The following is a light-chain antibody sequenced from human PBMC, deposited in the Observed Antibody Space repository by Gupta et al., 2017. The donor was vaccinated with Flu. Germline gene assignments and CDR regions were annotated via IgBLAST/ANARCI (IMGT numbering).Light chain of an antibody. J-gene: IGKJ3*01. Sequence: EFVLTQSPATLSLSPGERDTLSCRASQSVSSSLAWYQQKPGQAPRLLIYDTSNRATDIPARFSGSGAGTDFTLTISSRDPEDFEVYYCQQRTNSRPYFTFGHGTKVDIK. CDR3: QQRTNSRPYFT. CDR1: QSVSSS. CDR2: DTS. V-gene: IGKV3D-11*02.